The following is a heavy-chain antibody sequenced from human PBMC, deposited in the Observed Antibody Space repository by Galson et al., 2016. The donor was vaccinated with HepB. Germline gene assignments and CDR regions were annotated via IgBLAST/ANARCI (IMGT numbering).Heavy chain of an antibody. CDR2: TYYRSKWYN. CDR3: AREPGHCTGNSCYSGGMDV. V-gene: IGHV6-1*01. J-gene: IGHJ6*02. D-gene: IGHD2-15*01. Sequence: CAISGDSVSSDTAAWSWIRQSPSRGLEWLGRTYYRSKWYNDYAVSVKSRITINPDTSTNQFSLQLSSVTPEDTAVYYCAREPGHCTGNSCYSGGMDVWGQGTTVTVSS. CDR1: GDSVSSDTAA.